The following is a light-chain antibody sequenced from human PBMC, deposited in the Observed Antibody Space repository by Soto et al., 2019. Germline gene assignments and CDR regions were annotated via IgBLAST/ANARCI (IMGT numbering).Light chain of an antibody. V-gene: IGKV1-5*03. CDR1: QSISSW. Sequence: DIQMTQSPSTLSASVGDRVTITCRASQSISSWLAWYQQKPGKAPKLLIYKASSLESGVPSRFSGSGSETEFTLTISSLQPDDFATYYCQQYNSYLTFGPGTKVDIK. CDR3: QQYNSYLT. CDR2: KAS. J-gene: IGKJ3*01.